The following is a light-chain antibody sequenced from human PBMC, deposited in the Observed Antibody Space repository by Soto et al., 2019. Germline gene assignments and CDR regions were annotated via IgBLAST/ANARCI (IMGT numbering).Light chain of an antibody. V-gene: IGKV3-15*01. CDR1: QSVSSN. J-gene: IGKJ2*01. Sequence: EIVMTQSPATLSVSPGERATLSCRASQSVSSNLAWYQHKPGQAPRLLIYSASTRATGIPARFSGSGSGTEFTLTISSLQSEDFAIYYCQQYNKWPMYTFGQGTKLEIK. CDR2: SAS. CDR3: QQYNKWPMYT.